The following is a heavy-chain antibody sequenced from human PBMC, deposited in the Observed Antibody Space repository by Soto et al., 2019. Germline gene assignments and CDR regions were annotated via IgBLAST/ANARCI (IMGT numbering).Heavy chain of an antibody. CDR3: ARGIVVVPAAIGWFDP. CDR2: IYYSGST. V-gene: IGHV4-30-4*01. Sequence: PSETLSLTCTVSCGSISSGDYYWSWIRQPPGKGLEWIGYIYYSGSTYYNPSLKSRVTISVDTSKNQFSLKLSSVTAADTAVYYCARGIVVVPAAIGWFDPWGQGTLVTVSS. D-gene: IGHD2-2*01. J-gene: IGHJ5*02. CDR1: CGSISSGDYY.